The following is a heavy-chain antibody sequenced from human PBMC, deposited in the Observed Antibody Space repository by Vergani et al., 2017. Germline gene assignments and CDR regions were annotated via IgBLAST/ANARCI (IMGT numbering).Heavy chain of an antibody. CDR2: ISSSGSTI. D-gene: IGHD3-22*01. CDR3: ARSTWYYYDSSGYYLIDY. Sequence: EVQLVESGGGLVQPGGSLRLSCAASGFTFSSYEMNWVRQAPGKGLEWVSYISSSGSTIYYADSVKGRFTISRDNAKNSLYLQMNSLRAEDTAVYYCARSTWYYYDSSGYYLIDYWGQGTLVTVSS. CDR1: GFTFSSYE. J-gene: IGHJ4*02. V-gene: IGHV3-48*03.